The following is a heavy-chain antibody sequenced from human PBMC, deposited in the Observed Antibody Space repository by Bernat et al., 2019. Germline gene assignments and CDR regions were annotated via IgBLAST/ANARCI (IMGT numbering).Heavy chain of an antibody. Sequence: EVQLAESGGGLVQPGGSLRLSCAASGFTFSGYWMDWVRQAPGKGPVWVSRINIDGTTTNYADSVKGRFTMSRDNAKNTVYLQMNSLRAEDTAVHYCARDLIAVAGTLDYWGQGTLVTVSS. V-gene: IGHV3-74*01. CDR2: INIDGTTT. J-gene: IGHJ4*02. CDR1: GFTFSGYW. CDR3: ARDLIAVAGTLDY. D-gene: IGHD6-19*01.